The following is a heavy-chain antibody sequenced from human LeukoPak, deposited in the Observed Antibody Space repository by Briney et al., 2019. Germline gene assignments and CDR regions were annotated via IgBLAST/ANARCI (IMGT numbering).Heavy chain of an antibody. D-gene: IGHD7-27*01. J-gene: IGHJ4*02. CDR2: IKQDGGET. CDR1: GFTFSNAW. V-gene: IGHV3-7*01. Sequence: GGSLRLSCAASGFTFSNAWMSWVRQAPGKGLEWVANIKQDGGETYYVESVRGRFTISRDNANNLLYLQMGSLRVEDTAVYYCARDSGDRPRAVGYYFDNWGQGTLVTVSP. CDR3: ARDSGDRPRAVGYYFDN.